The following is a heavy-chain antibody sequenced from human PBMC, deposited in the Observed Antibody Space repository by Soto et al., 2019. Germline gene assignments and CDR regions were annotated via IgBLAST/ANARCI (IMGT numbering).Heavy chain of an antibody. D-gene: IGHD1-1*01. CDR3: ETXKRYTLXXXQXXXXXXMDV. V-gene: IGHV1-69*13. CDR1: GGTFSSYA. Sequence: SVKVSCKASGGTFSSYAISWVRQAPGQGLEWMGGIIPIFGTANYAQKFQGRVTITADESTSTAYMELSSLRSEDTAVYYCETXKRYTLXXXQXXXXXXMDVWGQATTVTLSS. J-gene: IGHJ6*02. CDR2: IIPIFGTA.